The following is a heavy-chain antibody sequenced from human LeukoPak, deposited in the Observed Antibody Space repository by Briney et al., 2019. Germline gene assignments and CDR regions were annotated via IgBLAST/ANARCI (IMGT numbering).Heavy chain of an antibody. Sequence: SETLSLTCTVSGDSISNYYWSWIRQPPGKGLEWIGYISYSGSTDYSPSLKSRVTISVDTSKNQFSLKLTSVTAADTAVYYCAREASGDYGDYRGAFDIWGQGTMVTVSS. V-gene: IGHV4-59*01. D-gene: IGHD4-17*01. CDR1: GDSISNYY. CDR3: AREASGDYGDYRGAFDI. CDR2: ISYSGST. J-gene: IGHJ3*02.